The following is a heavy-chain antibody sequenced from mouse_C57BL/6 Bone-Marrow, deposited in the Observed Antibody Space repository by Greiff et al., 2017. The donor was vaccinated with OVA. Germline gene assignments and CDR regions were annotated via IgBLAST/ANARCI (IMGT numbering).Heavy chain of an antibody. Sequence: EVKLVESGGDLVKPGGSLKLSCAASGFTFSSYGMSWVRQTPDKRLAWVATISSGGSYTYYPDSVKGRFTISRDNAKNTLYLQMSSLKSEDTAMYYCARRGWLLRGYYAMDYWGQGTSVTVSS. V-gene: IGHV5-6*02. CDR1: GFTFSSYG. J-gene: IGHJ4*01. CDR3: ARRGWLLRGYYAMDY. D-gene: IGHD2-3*01. CDR2: ISSGGSYT.